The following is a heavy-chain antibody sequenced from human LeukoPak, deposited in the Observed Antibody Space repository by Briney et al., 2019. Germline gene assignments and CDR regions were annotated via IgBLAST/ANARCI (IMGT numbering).Heavy chain of an antibody. D-gene: IGHD3-9*01. V-gene: IGHV4-4*02. CDR3: AREGDYDILTGYYFIDS. J-gene: IGHJ4*02. Sequence: SETLSLTCAVSGGSISSGNWWGWVRQPPGKGLEWIGEIYHSGNTNYNPSLKSRVTISVDWSKNHFSLKLSSVTAAGTAVYYCAREGDYDILTGYYFIDSWGQGTLVTVSS. CDR2: IYHSGNT. CDR1: GGSISSGNW.